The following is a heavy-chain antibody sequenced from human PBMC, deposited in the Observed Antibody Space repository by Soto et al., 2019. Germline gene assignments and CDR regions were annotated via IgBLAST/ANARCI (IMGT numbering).Heavy chain of an antibody. Sequence: QVQLQQWGAGLLKPSETLSLTCAVYGGSFSGYYWSWIRQPPGKGLEWVGEINHSGSTNYNPSLKGRVTLSVDTSKNQFSLWLSSVTAADTAVYYCARARAQDIVVVVAAHPNFDYWGQGTLVTVSS. CDR3: ARARAQDIVVVVAAHPNFDY. J-gene: IGHJ4*02. CDR2: INHSGST. CDR1: GGSFSGYY. V-gene: IGHV4-34*01. D-gene: IGHD2-15*01.